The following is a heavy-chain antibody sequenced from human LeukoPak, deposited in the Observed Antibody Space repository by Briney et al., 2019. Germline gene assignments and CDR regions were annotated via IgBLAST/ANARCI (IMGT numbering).Heavy chain of an antibody. V-gene: IGHV3-23*01. CDR1: GFTFSSYA. CDR2: ISGSGDNT. CDR3: ARGNSGYGGGFDY. J-gene: IGHJ4*02. Sequence: GGSLRLSCAASGFTFSSYAMSWVRQAPGKGLEWVSAISGSGDNTYYADSVKGRFTISRDNSKNTLYLQMNSLRAEDTAVYYCARGNSGYGGGFDYWGQGTLVTVSS. D-gene: IGHD5-12*01.